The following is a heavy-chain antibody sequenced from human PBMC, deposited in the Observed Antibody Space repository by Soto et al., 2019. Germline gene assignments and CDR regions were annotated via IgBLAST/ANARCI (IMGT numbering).Heavy chain of an antibody. J-gene: IGHJ5*02. CDR2: MNPNSGST. D-gene: IGHD2-2*01. V-gene: IGHV1-8*01. CDR1: GYTFTSYD. CDR3: ARGVGYCSSTSCYGGWFDP. Sequence: ASVKVSCKASGYTFTSYDINWVRQATGQGLEWMGWMNPNSGSTGYAQKFQGRVTMTKNTSISTAYMELSSLRSEDTAVYYCARGVGYCSSTSCYGGWFDPWGQGTLVNVSS.